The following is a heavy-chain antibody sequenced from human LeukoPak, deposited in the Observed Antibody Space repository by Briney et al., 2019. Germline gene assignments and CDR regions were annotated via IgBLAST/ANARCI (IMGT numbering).Heavy chain of an antibody. J-gene: IGHJ4*02. CDR3: ARHAGGISATGTRPFDY. CDR2: IYYSGST. D-gene: IGHD6-13*01. CDR1: GASFSSSTYY. V-gene: IGHV4-39*01. Sequence: SETLSLTCTVSGASFSSSTYYWGWIRQPPGKGLEWIGSIYYSGSTYYNPSLKSRVTMSVDTSKNQFSLKLSSVTAADTAVYYCARHAGGISATGTRPFDYWGQGTLVTVAS.